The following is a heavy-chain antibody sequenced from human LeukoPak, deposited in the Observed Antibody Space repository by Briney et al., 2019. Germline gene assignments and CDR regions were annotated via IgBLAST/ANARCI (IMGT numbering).Heavy chain of an antibody. CDR1: GFTFSSYS. Sequence: PGGSLRLSCAASGFTFSSYSMNWVRQAPGKGLEWVSSISISSSYIYYADSVKGRFTISRDNAKNSLYLQMNSLRAEDTAVYYCARVGRRDIVVVPAAIRGGIDYWGQGTLVTVSS. V-gene: IGHV3-21*01. J-gene: IGHJ4*02. D-gene: IGHD2-2*02. CDR3: ARVGRRDIVVVPAAIRGGIDY. CDR2: ISISSSYI.